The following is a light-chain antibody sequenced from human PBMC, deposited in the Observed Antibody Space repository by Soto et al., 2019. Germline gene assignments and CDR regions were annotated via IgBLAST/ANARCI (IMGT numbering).Light chain of an antibody. V-gene: IGKV3-15*01. CDR2: GAS. Sequence: EIVMTESPATLSVSPGGRATLSCRASQSISYTLAWYQQKPGQAPRLLIHGASTRATGFPARFSGSGSGTDFTLTISSLQSGDFAVYYCQQYNNWPWTFGQGTKVDIK. J-gene: IGKJ1*01. CDR1: QSISYT. CDR3: QQYNNWPWT.